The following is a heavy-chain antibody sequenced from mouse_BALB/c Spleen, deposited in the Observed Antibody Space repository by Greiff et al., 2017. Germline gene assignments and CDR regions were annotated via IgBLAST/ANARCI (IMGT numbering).Heavy chain of an antibody. CDR1: GYTFTSYW. V-gene: IGHV1-7*01. J-gene: IGHJ4*01. CDR2: INPSTGYT. Sequence: QVQLQQSGAELAKPGASVKMSCKASGYTFTSYWMHWVKQRPGQGLEWIGYINPSTGYTEYNQKFKDKATLTADKSSSTAYMQLSSLTSEDSAVYYCASPGTDPQAMDYWGQGTSVTVSS. D-gene: IGHD4-1*01. CDR3: ASPGTDPQAMDY.